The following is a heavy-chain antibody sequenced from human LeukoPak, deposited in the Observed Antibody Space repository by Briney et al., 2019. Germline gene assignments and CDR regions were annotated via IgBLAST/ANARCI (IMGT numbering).Heavy chain of an antibody. CDR3: ARHSVGYGSGSYSEPFDV. CDR1: GYAIGSRSSY. J-gene: IGHJ4*02. V-gene: IGHV4-39*01. CDR2: IHYTGST. Sequence: SETLSLTCSVSGYAIGSRSSYRGWIRQAPGKGLEWMGTIHYTGSTYYRPSLKGRVTMSVDRSQNHFSLRLSSVTAADTAVFYCARHSVGYGSGSYSEPFDVWGKGTLVIVSS. D-gene: IGHD3-10*01.